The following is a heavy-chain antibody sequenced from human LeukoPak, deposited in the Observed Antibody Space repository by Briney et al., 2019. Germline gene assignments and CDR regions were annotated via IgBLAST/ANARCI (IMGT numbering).Heavy chain of an antibody. CDR3: ARDSGYYDFWSGYQPHYYYYYMDV. V-gene: IGHV4-59*01. CDR1: GGSISSYY. Sequence: SETLSLTCTVSGGSISSYYWSWIRQPPGKGLEWIGYIYYSGSTNYNPSLKSRVTISVDTSKNQFSLKLSSVTAADMAVYYCARDSGYYDFWSGYQPHYYYYYMDVWGKGTTVTVSS. J-gene: IGHJ6*03. CDR2: IYYSGST. D-gene: IGHD3-3*01.